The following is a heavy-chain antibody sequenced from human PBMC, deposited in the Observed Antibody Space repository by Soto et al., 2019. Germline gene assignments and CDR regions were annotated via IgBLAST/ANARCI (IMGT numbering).Heavy chain of an antibody. D-gene: IGHD4-17*01. CDR1: GYSFTYYW. Sequence: GESLKISCKGSGYSFTYYWIAWVRQMPGKGLEYMGIIYPSDSDTRYSPSFQGQVTISADKSINTAYLQWSSLKASDTAMYYCARHGFYGDYSSNYFDPWGQGTLVTVSS. CDR3: ARHGFYGDYSSNYFDP. V-gene: IGHV5-51*01. CDR2: IYPSDSDT. J-gene: IGHJ5*02.